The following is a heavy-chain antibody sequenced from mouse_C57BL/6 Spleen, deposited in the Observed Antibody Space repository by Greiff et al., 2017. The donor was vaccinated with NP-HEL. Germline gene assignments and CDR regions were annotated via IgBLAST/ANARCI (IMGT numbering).Heavy chain of an antibody. V-gene: IGHV1-72*01. CDR1: GYTFTSYW. D-gene: IGHD1-1*01. CDR3: ASPYYYGSTLDY. Sequence: QVQLQQPGAELVKPGASVKLSCKASGYTFTSYWMHWVKQRPGRGLGWIGRIDPNSGGTKYNEKFKSKATLTVDKPSSTAYMQLSSLTSEDSAVYYCASPYYYGSTLDYWGQGTSVTVSS. CDR2: IDPNSGGT. J-gene: IGHJ4*01.